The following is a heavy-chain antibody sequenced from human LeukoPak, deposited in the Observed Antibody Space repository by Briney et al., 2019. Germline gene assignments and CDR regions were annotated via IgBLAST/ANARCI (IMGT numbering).Heavy chain of an antibody. Sequence: SATLSLTCAVYGGSFSGYYWSWIRQPPGKGLEWIGEINHSGSNNYNPSLKSRVTISVDTSKNQFSLKLSSVTAADTAVYYCASRGMVDTAMDDYWGQGTVVTVSS. CDR1: GGSFSGYY. J-gene: IGHJ4*02. CDR2: INHSGSN. D-gene: IGHD5-18*01. V-gene: IGHV4-34*01. CDR3: ASRGMVDTAMDDY.